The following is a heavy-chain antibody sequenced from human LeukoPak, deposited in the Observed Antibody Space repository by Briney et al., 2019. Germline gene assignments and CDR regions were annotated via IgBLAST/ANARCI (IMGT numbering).Heavy chain of an antibody. J-gene: IGHJ3*02. CDR1: GGTFSSYA. CDR3: ARGAMIVVVTTLQGVAFDI. Sequence: ASVKVSCKASGGTFSSYAISWVRQAPGQGLEWMGRIIPILGIANYAQKFQGRVTITADKSTSTAYMELSSLRSEDTAVYYCARGAMIVVVTTLQGVAFDIWGQGTMVTVS. V-gene: IGHV1-69*04. D-gene: IGHD3-22*01. CDR2: IIPILGIA.